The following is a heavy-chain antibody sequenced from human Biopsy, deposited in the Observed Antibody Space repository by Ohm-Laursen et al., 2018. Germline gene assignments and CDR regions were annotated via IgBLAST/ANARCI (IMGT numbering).Heavy chain of an antibody. CDR1: GESFNGYY. D-gene: IGHD4-23*01. V-gene: IGHV4-34*01. CDR2: INHSGRT. J-gene: IGHJ3*02. Sequence: SQTLSLTCAVYGESFNGYYWSWIRQTPGKGLEWIGEINHSGRTNYNPSLKSRVTISVDTSKNQFSLKLNSMTTADTAVYYCARGQDYGGNKAFDIWGQGTKVTVSP. CDR3: ARGQDYGGNKAFDI.